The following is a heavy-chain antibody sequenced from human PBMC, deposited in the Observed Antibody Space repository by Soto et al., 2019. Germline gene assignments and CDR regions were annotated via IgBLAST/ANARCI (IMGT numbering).Heavy chain of an antibody. CDR1: GYTFPRYG. V-gene: IGHV1-18*01. D-gene: IGHD2-2*01. Sequence: GSSVKVSCKASGYTFPRYGISWVRRAPRQGMEGRGGIRAYSVKTNYPQKPQGQVTITTDTSTSTAYMELRSLRSDDTAVYYCARVSAATYYYYYGMDVWGQGTMVTVSS. CDR3: ARVSAATYYYYYGMDV. CDR2: IRAYSVKT. J-gene: IGHJ6*02.